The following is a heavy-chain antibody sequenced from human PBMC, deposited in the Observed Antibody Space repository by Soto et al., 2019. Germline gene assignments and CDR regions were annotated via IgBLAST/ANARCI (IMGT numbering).Heavy chain of an antibody. V-gene: IGHV3-23*01. J-gene: IGHJ5*02. D-gene: IGHD3-10*01. CDR2: VTVTGGST. Sequence: PGGSLRLSCAASAISFNTYGVTWVRQAPGKGLEWVSTVTVTGGSTYYAESVKGRFTISRDRSNYTVSLLLNSLRVEDTAIYYCAGQRSPEGWFDPWGQGTLVTVSS. CDR1: AISFNTYG. CDR3: AGQRSPEGWFDP.